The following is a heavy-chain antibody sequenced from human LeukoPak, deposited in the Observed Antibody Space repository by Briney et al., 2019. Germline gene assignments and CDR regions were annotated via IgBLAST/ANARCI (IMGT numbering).Heavy chain of an antibody. D-gene: IGHD6-13*01. CDR3: ARDNPGYRSNWDTGPFDS. V-gene: IGHV3-48*03. CDR2: ISSSGSTI. CDR1: GFTFSSDE. Sequence: NPGGSLRLSCAASGFTFSSDEMNWVRQAPGKGLEWVSYISSSGSTIYYADSVKGRFTISIDNAKNTVYLQMNRLRAEDTAVYYCARDNPGYRSNWDTGPFDSWGQGAQVTVSS. J-gene: IGHJ4*02.